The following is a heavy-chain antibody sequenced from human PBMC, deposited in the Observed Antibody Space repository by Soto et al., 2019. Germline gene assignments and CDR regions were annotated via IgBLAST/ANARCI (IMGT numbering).Heavy chain of an antibody. Sequence: GASVKVSCKASGYTFTRYALHWVRQAPGQRLEWMGWINAGNGKTKYSQKFQGRVTITRDTSASTAYMELSSLRSEDTAVYYCARDEDYWGQGTLVTVSS. V-gene: IGHV1-3*01. CDR3: ARDEDY. CDR1: GYTFTRYA. J-gene: IGHJ4*02. CDR2: INAGNGKT.